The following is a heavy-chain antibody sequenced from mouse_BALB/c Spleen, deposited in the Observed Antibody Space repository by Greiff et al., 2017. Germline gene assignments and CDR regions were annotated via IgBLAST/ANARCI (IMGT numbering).Heavy chain of an antibody. V-gene: IGHV5-17*02. CDR3: ARGIYYDYGPFAD. CDR2: ISSGSSTI. D-gene: IGHD2-4*01. Sequence: EVMLVESGGGLVQPGGSRKLSCAASGFTFSSFGMHWVRQAPEKGLEWVAYISSGSSTIYYADTVKGRFTISRDNPKNTLFLQMTSLRSEDTAMYYCARGIYYDYGPFADWGQGTLVTVSA. J-gene: IGHJ3*01. CDR1: GFTFSSFG.